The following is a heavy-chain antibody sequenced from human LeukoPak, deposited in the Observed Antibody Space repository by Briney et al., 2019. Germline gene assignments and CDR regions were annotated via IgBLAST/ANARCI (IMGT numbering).Heavy chain of an antibody. CDR1: GFTFSSHW. CDR3: ARGRPGMGIVIDY. CDR2: IKQDGSER. D-gene: IGHD7-27*01. J-gene: IGHJ4*02. V-gene: IGHV3-7*01. Sequence: GGSLRLSCAASGFTFSSHWMSWVRQAPGKGLEWVANIKQDGSERYYVDSVKGRFTISRDYAKNSVYLQMNSLRAEDTAVYYCARGRPGMGIVIDYWGQGTLVTVSS.